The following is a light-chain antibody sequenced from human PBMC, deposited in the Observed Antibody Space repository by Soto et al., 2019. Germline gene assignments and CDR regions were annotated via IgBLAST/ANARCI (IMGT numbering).Light chain of an antibody. J-gene: IGLJ1*01. CDR2: DVS. V-gene: IGLV2-11*01. Sequence: QSALTQPRSVSGSPGQSVTISCTGTSSDVGGYNYVSWYQQHPGKAPKLMIYDVSKRPSGVPDRFSGSKSGNTASLTISGLQAEDEADYYCCSYAGSYTFYVXGTGTKVTVL. CDR3: CSYAGSYTFYV. CDR1: SSDVGGYNY.